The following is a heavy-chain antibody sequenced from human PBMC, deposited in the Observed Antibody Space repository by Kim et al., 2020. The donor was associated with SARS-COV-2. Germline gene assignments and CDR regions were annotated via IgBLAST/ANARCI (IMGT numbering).Heavy chain of an antibody. CDR1: GFTFSNYA. CDR2: ISYDESNK. CDR3: ARDRTIFGAVTPGGY. D-gene: IGHD3-3*01. J-gene: IGHJ4*02. V-gene: IGHV3-30*04. Sequence: GGSLRLSCAASGFTFSNYAMHWVRQAPGKGLEWVAVISYDESNKKYIDSVQGRFTISRDNSKNTLYLQMNSLRAEDTAVYYCARDRTIFGAVTPGGYWGQGTLVSVSS.